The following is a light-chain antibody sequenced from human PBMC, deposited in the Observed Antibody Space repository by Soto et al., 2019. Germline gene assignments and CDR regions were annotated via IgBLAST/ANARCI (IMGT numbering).Light chain of an antibody. V-gene: IGKV3-15*01. J-gene: IGKJ2*01. CDR3: QQYNNWPNT. CDR2: GAS. Sequence: EIVMTQSPATLFVSPGERATLSCRASQSVSSNLAWYQQKPGQAPRLLIYGASTRATGIPARFSGSGSGTEFTITISSLQSEDFAVYYCQQYNNWPNTFGQGTKLEIK. CDR1: QSVSSN.